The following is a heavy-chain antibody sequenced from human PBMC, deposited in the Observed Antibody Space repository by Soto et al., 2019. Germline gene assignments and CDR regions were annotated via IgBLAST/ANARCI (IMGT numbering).Heavy chain of an antibody. CDR2: IYYSGST. D-gene: IGHD6-6*01. Sequence: QLQLQESGPGLVKPSETLSLTCTVSGGSISSSSYYWGWIRQPPGKGLEWIGSIYYSGSTYYNPSLKSRVTISVDTSKNQFSLKLSSVTAADTAVYYCASRGYSSSSVTRYYYYYMDVWGKGTTVTVSS. V-gene: IGHV4-39*01. J-gene: IGHJ6*03. CDR1: GGSISSSSYY. CDR3: ASRGYSSSSVTRYYYYYMDV.